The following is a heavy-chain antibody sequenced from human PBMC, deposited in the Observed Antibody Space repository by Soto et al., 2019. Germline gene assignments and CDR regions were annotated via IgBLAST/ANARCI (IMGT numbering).Heavy chain of an antibody. D-gene: IGHD3-10*01. Sequence: QVLLVESGGGLVKPGGSLRLSCAASGFTFSDHYMSWIRQAPGKGLEWVSSVGRSGRSTTYADSVRGRFTISRDNARDALFLQMNSLRVEDTAIYYCLKDHYFGSGSQEGGYWGQGTLVTVSS. CDR1: GFTFSDHY. V-gene: IGHV3-11*06. J-gene: IGHJ4*02. CDR3: LKDHYFGSGSQEGGY. CDR2: VGRSGRST.